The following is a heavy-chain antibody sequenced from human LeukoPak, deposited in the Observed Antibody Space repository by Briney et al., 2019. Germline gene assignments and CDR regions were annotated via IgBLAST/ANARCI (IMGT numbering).Heavy chain of an antibody. D-gene: IGHD6-13*01. CDR1: GGTFSSYA. Sequence: SVKVSCKASGGTFSSYAISWVRQAPGQGLEWMGGIIPIFGTANYAQKFQGRVTITADESTSTAYMELSSLRSEDTAVYYCARVSSSWYGNAFDIWGQGTMVTASS. J-gene: IGHJ3*02. CDR3: ARVSSSWYGNAFDI. V-gene: IGHV1-69*01. CDR2: IIPIFGTA.